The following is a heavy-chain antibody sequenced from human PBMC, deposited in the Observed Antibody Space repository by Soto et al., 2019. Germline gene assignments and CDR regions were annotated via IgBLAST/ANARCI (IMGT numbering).Heavy chain of an antibody. CDR1: GYTFTGYY. D-gene: IGHD3-3*01. Sequence: ASVKVSFKASGYTFTGYYMHWVRQAPGQGLEWMGWINPNSGGTNYAQKFQGRVTMTRDTSISTAYMELSRLRSDDTAVYYCARNEHPLATIFGAVIIGHYYYGMDVWGQGTTVTVSS. CDR3: ARNEHPLATIFGAVIIGHYYYGMDV. CDR2: INPNSGGT. V-gene: IGHV1-2*02. J-gene: IGHJ6*02.